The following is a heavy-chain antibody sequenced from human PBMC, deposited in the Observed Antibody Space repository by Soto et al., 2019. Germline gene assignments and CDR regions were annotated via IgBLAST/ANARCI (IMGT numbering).Heavy chain of an antibody. D-gene: IGHD4-17*01. CDR2: IWYDGSNK. Sequence: PGGSLRLSCAASGFTFSSYGMHWVRQAPGKGLEWVAVIWYDGSNKYYADSVKGRFTISRDNSKNTLYLQMNSLRAEDTAVYYCARDSPGPDYGDWYYYGMDVWGQGTTVTVSS. V-gene: IGHV3-33*01. CDR1: GFTFSSYG. J-gene: IGHJ6*02. CDR3: ARDSPGPDYGDWYYYGMDV.